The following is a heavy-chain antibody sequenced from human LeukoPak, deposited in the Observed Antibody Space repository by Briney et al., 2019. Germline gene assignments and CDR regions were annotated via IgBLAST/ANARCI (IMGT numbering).Heavy chain of an antibody. J-gene: IGHJ4*02. CDR3: ARLVAGQYYFDY. CDR1: GYTFTGYY. D-gene: IGHD6-19*01. CDR2: INPNSGGT. Sequence: ASVTVSCTASGYTFTGYYMHWVRQAPGQGLEWMGWINPNSGGTNYAQKFQGRVTMPRDTSISTAYMALSRLRSDDTAVYYCARLVAGQYYFDYWGQGTLVTVSS. V-gene: IGHV1-2*02.